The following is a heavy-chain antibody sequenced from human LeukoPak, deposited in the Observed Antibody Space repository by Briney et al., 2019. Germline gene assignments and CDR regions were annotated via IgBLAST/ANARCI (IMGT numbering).Heavy chain of an antibody. CDR1: GGSIYTSTYG. J-gene: IGHJ4*02. V-gene: IGHV4-39*01. Sequence: PSETLSLTCTVSGGSIYTSTYGGWIRQPPGKGLEWIGSMFYSGSTFYNPSLKSRVTISVDTSKNQFSLNLSSVTAADTAMYYCARLPQGYCSGGSGDYGGQGTLVTVSS. D-gene: IGHD2-15*01. CDR2: MFYSGST. CDR3: ARLPQGYCSGGSGDY.